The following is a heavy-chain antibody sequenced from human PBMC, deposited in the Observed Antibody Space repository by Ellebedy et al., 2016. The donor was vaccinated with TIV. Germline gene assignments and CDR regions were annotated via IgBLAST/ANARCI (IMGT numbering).Heavy chain of an antibody. CDR2: SNGDGSTT. V-gene: IGHV3-74*01. J-gene: IGHJ4*02. CDR1: GFTLSDYW. D-gene: IGHD1-26*01. CDR3: ARDRYPFDS. Sequence: GESLKISCAASGFTLSDYWMQWVRQAPGKGLVWVSRSNGDGSTTNYAASVKGRFTISRDNAKNTLYLQMNSLRAEDTAVYYCARDRYPFDSWGQGTLVTVSS.